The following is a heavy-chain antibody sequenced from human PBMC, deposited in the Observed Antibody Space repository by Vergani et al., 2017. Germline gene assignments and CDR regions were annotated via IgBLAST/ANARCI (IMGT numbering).Heavy chain of an antibody. D-gene: IGHD5-24*01. CDR2: IIPIFGTA. J-gene: IGHJ1*01. V-gene: IGHV1-69*13. Sequence: QVQLVQSGAEVKKPGSSVKVSCKASGGTFSSYAISWVRQAPGQGLEWMGRIIPIFGTANYAQRFQGRVTITADESTSTAYMELSSLRSEDTAVYYCARRGDGYNFGTDPGEYFQHWGQGTLVTVSS. CDR3: ARRGDGYNFGTDPGEYFQH. CDR1: GGTFSSYA.